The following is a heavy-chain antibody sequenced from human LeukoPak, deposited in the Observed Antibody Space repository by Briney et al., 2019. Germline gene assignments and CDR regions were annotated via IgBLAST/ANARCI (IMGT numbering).Heavy chain of an antibody. Sequence: GGSLRPSCAASGFTFSDYYMSWIRQAPGKGLEWVSYISSSGSTIYYADSVKGRFTISRDNAKNSLYLLMNSLRAEDTAVYYCARDREDIVVVPAAEDYYYYYYMDVWGKGTTVSLSS. J-gene: IGHJ6*03. D-gene: IGHD2-2*01. CDR1: GFTFSDYY. CDR3: ARDREDIVVVPAAEDYYYYYYMDV. V-gene: IGHV3-11*04. CDR2: ISSSGSTI.